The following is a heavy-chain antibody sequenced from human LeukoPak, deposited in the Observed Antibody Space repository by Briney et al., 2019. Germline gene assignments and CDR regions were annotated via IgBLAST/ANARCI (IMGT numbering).Heavy chain of an antibody. D-gene: IGHD1-26*01. V-gene: IGHV1-2*06. J-gene: IGHJ4*02. CDR1: GYTFTNYY. Sequence: ASVKVSCKASGYTFTNYYIHWVRQAPGQGLEWMGRIDPNTGGTKSAKNFQGRVTMTRDTSISTAYMALSGLRSDDTAVYYCASLYDIVGTTVDYWGQGTLVTVSS. CDR2: IDPNTGGT. CDR3: ASLYDIVGTTVDY.